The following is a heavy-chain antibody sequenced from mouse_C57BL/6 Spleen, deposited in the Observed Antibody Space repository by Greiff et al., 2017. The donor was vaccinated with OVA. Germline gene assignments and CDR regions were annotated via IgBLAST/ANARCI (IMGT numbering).Heavy chain of an antibody. CDR2: ISSGGSYT. J-gene: IGHJ2*01. D-gene: IGHD1-1*02. V-gene: IGHV5-6*01. Sequence: EVKLMESGGDLVKPGGSLKLSCAASGFTFSSYGMSWVRQTPDKRLEWVATISSGGSYTYYPDSVKGRFTISRDNAKNTLYLQMSSLKSEDTAMYYCARQRELWYYFDYWGQGTTLTVSS. CDR1: GFTFSSYG. CDR3: ARQRELWYYFDY.